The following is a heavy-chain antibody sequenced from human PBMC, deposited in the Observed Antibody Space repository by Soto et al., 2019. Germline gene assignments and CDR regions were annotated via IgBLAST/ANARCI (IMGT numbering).Heavy chain of an antibody. J-gene: IGHJ2*01. CDR2: INPNSGGT. V-gene: IGHV1-2*02. CDR3: ARSSIAAAGPIYWYFDL. Sequence: ASVKVSCKASGYTFTGYYMHWVRQAPGQGLEWMGRINPNSGGTNYAQKFQGRVTMTRDTSTSTAYMELSRLRSEDTAVYYCARSSIAAAGPIYWYFDLWGRGTLVTVSS. CDR1: GYTFTGYY. D-gene: IGHD6-13*01.